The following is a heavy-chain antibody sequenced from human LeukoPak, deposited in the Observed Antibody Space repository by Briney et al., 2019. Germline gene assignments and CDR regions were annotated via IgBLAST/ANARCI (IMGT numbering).Heavy chain of an antibody. CDR3: ARGRCSGGSCYPGLVDY. Sequence: ASVKVSCKASGYTFTGYYIHWVRQAPGQGLEWMGWINPNSGGTNSAQKFQGRVTMTRDTSISTAYMELSRLRSDDTAVYYCARGRCSGGSCYPGLVDYWGQGTLVTVSS. D-gene: IGHD2-15*01. V-gene: IGHV1-2*02. CDR1: GYTFTGYY. CDR2: INPNSGGT. J-gene: IGHJ4*02.